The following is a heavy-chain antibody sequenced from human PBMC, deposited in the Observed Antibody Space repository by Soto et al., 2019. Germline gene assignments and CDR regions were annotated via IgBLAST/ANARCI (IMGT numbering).Heavy chain of an antibody. J-gene: IGHJ4*01. CDR2: IIPVFQTA. V-gene: IGHV1-69*13. D-gene: IGHD3-22*01. Sequence: SVKVSCKASGGLFSSYPISWVRQVPGQGLEWMGGIIPVFQTAYYTQRFQGRVTITADESTNTAYMELSSLRSEDTAIYYCARGGSGYTWFNEFWGHGTLVTDSS. CDR1: GGLFSSYP. CDR3: ARGGSGYTWFNEF.